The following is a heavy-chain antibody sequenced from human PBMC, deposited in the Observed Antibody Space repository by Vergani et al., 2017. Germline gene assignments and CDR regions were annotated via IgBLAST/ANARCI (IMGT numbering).Heavy chain of an antibody. J-gene: IGHJ5*02. V-gene: IGHV1-24*01. CDR1: GYTLTELS. Sequence: QVQLVQSGAEVKKPGASVKVSSKVSGYTLTELSMHCVRQAPGKGLEWMGGFDPEDGETIYAQKFQGIVTMTEDTSTDTAYMELSSLRSEDTAVYYCATATFYDFWSGTYNWFDPWGQGTLVTVSS. CDR2: FDPEDGET. CDR3: ATATFYDFWSGTYNWFDP. D-gene: IGHD3-3*01.